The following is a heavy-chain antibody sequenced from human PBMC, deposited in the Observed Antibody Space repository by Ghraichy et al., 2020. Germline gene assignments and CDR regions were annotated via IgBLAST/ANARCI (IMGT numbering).Heavy chain of an antibody. Sequence: GGSLRLSCAPSGFTFTNYAMSWVRQAPGEGLEWVSAISSGGGTTFYVGSVRGRFTISRDNSKDTLYLQMNSLRADDTAVYYCAKDDTGVVTSFDSWGQGTLVTVSS. CDR2: ISSGGGTT. V-gene: IGHV3-23*01. D-gene: IGHD2-21*02. CDR1: GFTFTNYA. CDR3: AKDDTGVVTSFDS. J-gene: IGHJ4*02.